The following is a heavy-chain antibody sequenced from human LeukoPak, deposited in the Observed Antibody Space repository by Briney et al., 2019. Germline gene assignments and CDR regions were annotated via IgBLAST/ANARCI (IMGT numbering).Heavy chain of an antibody. CDR2: IYTSGST. V-gene: IGHV4-4*09. Sequence: SETLPLTCTVSGGSISSYYWSWIRQPPGKGLEWIGYIYTSGSTNYNPSLKSRVTISVDTSKNQFSLKLSSVTAADTAVYYCARRIAAPGWFDTWGQGTLVPVSS. J-gene: IGHJ5*02. CDR1: GGSISSYY. CDR3: ARRIAAPGWFDT. D-gene: IGHD6-6*01.